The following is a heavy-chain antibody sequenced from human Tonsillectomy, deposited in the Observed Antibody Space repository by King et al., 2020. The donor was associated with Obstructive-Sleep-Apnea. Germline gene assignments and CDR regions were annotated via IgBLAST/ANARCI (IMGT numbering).Heavy chain of an antibody. J-gene: IGHJ4*02. D-gene: IGHD2-21*01. CDR3: ARDLLNYFDY. CDR2: ISSSSSYI. Sequence: VQLVESGGGLVKPGGSLRLSCAASGFTFSSYSMNWVRQAPGEGLEWVSSISSSSSYIYYADSVKGRFTISRDNAKNSLYLQMNSLRAEDTAVYYCARDLLNYFDYWGQGTLVTVSS. V-gene: IGHV3-21*01. CDR1: GFTFSSYS.